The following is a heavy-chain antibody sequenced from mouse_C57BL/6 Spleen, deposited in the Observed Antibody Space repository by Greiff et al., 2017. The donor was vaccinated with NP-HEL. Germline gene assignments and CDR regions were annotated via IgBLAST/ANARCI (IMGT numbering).Heavy chain of an antibody. CDR2: ISYDGSN. V-gene: IGHV3-6*01. CDR3: ARRLEGAGDY. J-gene: IGHJ4*01. CDR1: GYSITSGYY. Sequence: EVQLQQSGPGLVKPSQSLSLTCSVTGYSITSGYYWNWIRQFPGNKLEWMGYISYDGSNNYNPSLKNRISITRDTSKNQFFLKLNSVTTEDTATYYCARRLEGAGDYWGQGTSVTVSS. D-gene: IGHD2-2*01.